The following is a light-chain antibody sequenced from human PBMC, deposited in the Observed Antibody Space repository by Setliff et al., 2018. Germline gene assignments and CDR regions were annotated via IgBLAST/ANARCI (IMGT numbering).Light chain of an antibody. CDR2: EVS. J-gene: IGLJ1*01. V-gene: IGLV2-8*01. Sequence: QSVLTQPASVSGSPGQSITISCTGTSSDVGSYNLVSWYQQHPGKAPKLMIYEVSKRPSGVPDRFSGSKSGNTASLTVSGLQAEDEADYYCSSYAGSNNFPYVFGTGTRSPS. CDR3: SSYAGSNNFPYV. CDR1: SSDVGSYNL.